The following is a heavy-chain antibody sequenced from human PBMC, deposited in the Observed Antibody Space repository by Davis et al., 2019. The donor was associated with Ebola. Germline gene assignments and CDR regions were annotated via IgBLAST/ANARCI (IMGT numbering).Heavy chain of an antibody. D-gene: IGHD3-3*01. CDR2: ISGEGDNT. Sequence: PGGSLRLSCAASGFNFDVYAMHWVRQAPGKGLEWVCLISGEGDNTFYADSVKGRFTISRDNSKNSLYLQMNSLRTEDTGMYYCTKGAVVEWLLLDYWGQGTLVTVSS. J-gene: IGHJ4*02. CDR1: GFNFDVYA. V-gene: IGHV3-43*02. CDR3: TKGAVVEWLLLDY.